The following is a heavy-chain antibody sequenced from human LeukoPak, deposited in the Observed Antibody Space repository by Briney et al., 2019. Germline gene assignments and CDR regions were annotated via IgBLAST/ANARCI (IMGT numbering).Heavy chain of an antibody. CDR2: ISAYNGYT. CDR3: AREKYGSGSYSYYFDY. V-gene: IGHV1-18*01. J-gene: IGHJ4*02. CDR1: GYTFTNYG. Sequence: ASVKVSCKASGYTFTNYGFNWVRQAPGQGLEWMGWISAYNGYTNSAQKFQGRVTITRDTSASTAYMELSSLRSEDTAVYYCAREKYGSGSYSYYFDYWGQGTLVTVSS. D-gene: IGHD3-10*01.